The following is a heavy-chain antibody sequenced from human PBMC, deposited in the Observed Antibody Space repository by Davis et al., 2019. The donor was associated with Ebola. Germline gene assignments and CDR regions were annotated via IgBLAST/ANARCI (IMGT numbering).Heavy chain of an antibody. J-gene: IGHJ4*02. CDR2: IRSTAYGGKT. CDR3: TRGDVGYSYAGYVDY. CDR1: GFTFGDYA. Sequence: GESLKISCTASGFTFGDYAMSWVRQAPGKGLEWVGFIRSTAYGGKTEYAASVKGRFTISRDDSKSIAYLQMNSLKTEDTAVYYCTRGDVGYSYAGYVDYWGQGTLVTVSS. D-gene: IGHD5-18*01. V-gene: IGHV3-49*04.